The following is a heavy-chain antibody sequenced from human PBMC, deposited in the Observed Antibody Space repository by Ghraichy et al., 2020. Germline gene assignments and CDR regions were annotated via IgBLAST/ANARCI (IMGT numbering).Heavy chain of an antibody. Sequence: SETLSLTCTVSGGSISSGGYYWSWIRQHPGKGLEWIGYIYYSGSTYYNPSLKSRVTISVDTSKNQFSLKLSSVTAADTAVYYCARDCSSTSCSIDYWGQGTLVTVSS. J-gene: IGHJ4*02. CDR1: GGSISSGGYY. V-gene: IGHV4-31*03. D-gene: IGHD2-2*01. CDR2: IYYSGST. CDR3: ARDCSSTSCSIDY.